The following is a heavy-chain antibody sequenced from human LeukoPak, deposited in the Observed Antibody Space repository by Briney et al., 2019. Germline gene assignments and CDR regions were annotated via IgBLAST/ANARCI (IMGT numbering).Heavy chain of an antibody. Sequence: PGRSLRLSCAASGFTFDDYAMHWVRQAPGKGLEWVSSISKNSGTIGYADSVKGRFTISRDNAKNSLYLRMNSLRAEDTALYYCAKGDGSGSYGYWGQGTLVTVSS. V-gene: IGHV3-9*01. D-gene: IGHD3-10*01. CDR1: GFTFDDYA. CDR2: ISKNSGTI. CDR3: AKGDGSGSYGY. J-gene: IGHJ4*02.